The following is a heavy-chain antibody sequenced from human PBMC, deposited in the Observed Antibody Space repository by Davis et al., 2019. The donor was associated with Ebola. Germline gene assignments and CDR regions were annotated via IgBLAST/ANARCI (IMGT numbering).Heavy chain of an antibody. CDR1: GYTFSRHA. CDR3: AREWRQSGSLHDF. D-gene: IGHD1-26*01. V-gene: IGHV3-74*01. J-gene: IGHJ4*02. Sequence: GESLKISCAASGYTFSRHAMSWVRQAPGKGLVWLSRITDDGKKTFYADSAKGRFTISRDNAKNTLYLQMNNLRAEDTAVFYCAREWRQSGSLHDFWGQGTLVTVSS. CDR2: ITDDGKKT.